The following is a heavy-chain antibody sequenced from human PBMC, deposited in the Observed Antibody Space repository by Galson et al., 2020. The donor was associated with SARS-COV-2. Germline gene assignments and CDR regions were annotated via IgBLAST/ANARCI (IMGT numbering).Heavy chain of an antibody. V-gene: IGHV4-31*03. J-gene: IGHJ3*02. CDR3: ATSYQLLSAFDI. D-gene: IGHD2-2*01. Sequence: SETLSLTCTVSGGSISSGGYYWSWIRQHPGKGLEWIGYIYYSGSTYYNPSLKSRVTISVDTSKNQFSLNLTSVTAAYTAVYYCATSYQLLSAFDIWGQGTMVTVAS. CDR1: GGSISSGGYY. CDR2: IYYSGST.